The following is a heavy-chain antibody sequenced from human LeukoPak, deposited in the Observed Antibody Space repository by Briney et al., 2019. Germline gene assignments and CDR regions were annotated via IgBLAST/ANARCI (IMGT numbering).Heavy chain of an antibody. CDR3: TSGVLWFGELSYFDY. V-gene: IGHV3-49*04. CDR1: TFTDGAYA. CDR2: IRSKAYGGTT. Sequence: GGSLRLSCPADTFTDGAYAMSWDRHAAGEWLGWVGFIRSKAYGGTTEYAAYVKGRFTISRDDSKSIAYLQMNSLQIEDTAVYYCTSGVLWFGELSYFDYWGQGTLVTVSS. J-gene: IGHJ4*02. D-gene: IGHD3-10*01.